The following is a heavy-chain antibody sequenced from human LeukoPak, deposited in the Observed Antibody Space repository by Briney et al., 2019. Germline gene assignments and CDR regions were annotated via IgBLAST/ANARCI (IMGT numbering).Heavy chain of an antibody. Sequence: ASVKVSCKASGYTFTSYGISWVRQAPGQGLEWMGWISAYNGNTNYAQKLQGRVTMTTDTSTSTAYMELSSLRSEDTAVYYCARVGAIQYYFDYWGQGTLVTVSS. CDR2: ISAYNGNT. CDR3: ARVGAIQYYFDY. J-gene: IGHJ4*02. CDR1: GYTFTSYG. D-gene: IGHD1-26*01. V-gene: IGHV1-18*01.